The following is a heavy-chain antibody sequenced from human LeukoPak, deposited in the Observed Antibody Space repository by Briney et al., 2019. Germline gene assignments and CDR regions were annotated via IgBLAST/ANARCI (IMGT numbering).Heavy chain of an antibody. J-gene: IGHJ5*02. CDR2: IYYSGTT. V-gene: IGHV4-61*05. Sequence: SETLSLTGTVSGRSIRSSYYYWGWIRQPPGKGPQWIEYIYYSGTTNYNPSLKSRVTISVDTSKNQFSLKLSSVTAADTAVYYCARTTGRYLQFDPWGQGTLVTVSS. CDR3: ARTTGRYLQFDP. CDR1: GRSIRSSYYY. D-gene: IGHD3-9*01.